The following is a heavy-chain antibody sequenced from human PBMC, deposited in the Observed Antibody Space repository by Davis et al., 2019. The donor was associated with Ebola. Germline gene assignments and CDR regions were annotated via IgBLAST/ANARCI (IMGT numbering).Heavy chain of an antibody. V-gene: IGHV1-18*01. Sequence: AASVKVSCKASGYTFTSYGISWVRQAPGQGLEWMGWISAYNGKTNYAQNLQGRVTMTTDTSTSTAYMDLRSLRSDDTAVYYCTTPGGQDSGYDVFDIWGQGTMVTVSS. J-gene: IGHJ3*02. CDR1: GYTFTSYG. D-gene: IGHD5-12*01. CDR2: ISAYNGKT. CDR3: TTPGGQDSGYDVFDI.